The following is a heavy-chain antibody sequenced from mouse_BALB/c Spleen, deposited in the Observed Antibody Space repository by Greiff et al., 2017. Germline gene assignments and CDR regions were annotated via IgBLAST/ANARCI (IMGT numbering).Heavy chain of an antibody. CDR2: ISSGGGST. J-gene: IGHJ4*01. Sequence: EVQRVESGGGLVKPGGSLKLSCAASGFAFSSYDMSWVRQTPEKRLEWVAYISSGGGSTYYPDTVKGRFTISRDNAKNTLYLQMSSLKSEDTAMYYCARQGYRYDNAMDYWGQGTSVTVSS. V-gene: IGHV5-12-1*01. CDR1: GFAFSSYD. CDR3: ARQGYRYDNAMDY. D-gene: IGHD2-14*01.